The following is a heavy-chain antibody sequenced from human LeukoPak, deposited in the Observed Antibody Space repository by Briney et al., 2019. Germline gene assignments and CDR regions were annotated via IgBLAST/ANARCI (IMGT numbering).Heavy chain of an antibody. CDR3: ARDRIYGDYGERFDY. CDR2: IYYSGST. V-gene: IGHV4-61*01. Sequence: SETLSLTCTVSGGSIRSSYYYWSWIRQPPGKGLEWIGYIYYSGSTNYNPSLKSRVTISVDTSKNQFSLKLSSVTAADTAVYYCARDRIYGDYGERFDYWGQGTLVTVSS. J-gene: IGHJ4*02. CDR1: GGSIRSSYYY. D-gene: IGHD4-17*01.